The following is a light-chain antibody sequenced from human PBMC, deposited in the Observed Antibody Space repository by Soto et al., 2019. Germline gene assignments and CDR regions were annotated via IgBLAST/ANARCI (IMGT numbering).Light chain of an antibody. Sequence: AIQLTQSPSSLSASIGDRVTITCRARQGIGSALAWYQQAPGKPPNLLIFDAFTMENGVPSRFSGGGSGTDFALTISSLHHEDFATYYCLLFTTFPQTFSGGTKVEIK. CDR1: QGIGSA. J-gene: IGKJ4*01. CDR2: DAF. V-gene: IGKV1-13*02. CDR3: LLFTTFPQT.